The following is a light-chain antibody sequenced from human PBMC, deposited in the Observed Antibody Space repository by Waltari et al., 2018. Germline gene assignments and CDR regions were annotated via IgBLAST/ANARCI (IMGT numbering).Light chain of an antibody. CDR3: QSYDSSLSAVV. V-gene: IGLV1-40*01. CDR1: SSNIGAGYD. CDR2: GNT. J-gene: IGLJ2*01. Sequence: QSVLTQRPSVSGAPGQGGTISCTGSSSNIGAGYDVLRYQQLPGTAPKLLIYGNTNRPSGVPDRFSGPKSGTSASLAITGLQVDDEADYYCQSYDSSLSAVVFGGGTKLTVL.